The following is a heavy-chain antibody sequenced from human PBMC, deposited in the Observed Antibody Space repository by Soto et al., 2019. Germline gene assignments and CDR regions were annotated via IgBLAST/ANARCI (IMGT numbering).Heavy chain of an antibody. J-gene: IGHJ6*02. CDR1: GFSRYG. V-gene: IGHV3-30*18. CDR3: ANSFQGHRDLDYGMDV. Sequence: QVQLVESGGGVVQPGRSLRLSCAASGFSRYGIHWVRQAPCKGLEWVAVISFDGSNKYYADTMKGRFTVSRDNSKSTFYLQMNSLTGADTAVYYCANSFQGHRDLDYGMDVWGQGTTVTVS. D-gene: IGHD3-16*01. CDR2: ISFDGSNK.